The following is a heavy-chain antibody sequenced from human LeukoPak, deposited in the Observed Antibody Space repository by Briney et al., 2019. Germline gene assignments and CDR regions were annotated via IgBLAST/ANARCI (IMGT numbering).Heavy chain of an antibody. V-gene: IGHV1-18*04. D-gene: IGHD5-12*01. CDR3: ARDSWLRLPVDYFDY. Sequence: ASVKVSCKASGYTFTGYYMHWVRQAPGQGLEWMGWISAYNGNTNYAQKLQGRVTMTTDTSTSTAYMELRSLRSDDTAVYYCARDSWLRLPVDYFDYWGQGTLVTVSS. CDR2: ISAYNGNT. CDR1: GYTFTGYY. J-gene: IGHJ4*02.